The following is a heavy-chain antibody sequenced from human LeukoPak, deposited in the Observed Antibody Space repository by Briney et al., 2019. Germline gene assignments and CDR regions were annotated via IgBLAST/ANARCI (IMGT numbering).Heavy chain of an antibody. V-gene: IGHV4-59*01. CDR1: GGSISSYY. Sequence: PETLSLTCTVSGGSISSYYWSWIRQPPGKGLEWIGYIYYSGGTNYNPSLKSRVTISVDTSKNQFSLKLSSVTAADTAVYYCASWWFGEAFHYFDYWGQGTLVTVSS. D-gene: IGHD3-10*01. CDR3: ASWWFGEAFHYFDY. J-gene: IGHJ4*02. CDR2: IYYSGGT.